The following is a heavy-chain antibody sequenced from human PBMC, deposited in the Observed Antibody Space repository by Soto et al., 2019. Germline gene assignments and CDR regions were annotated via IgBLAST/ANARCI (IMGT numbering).Heavy chain of an antibody. V-gene: IGHV4-34*01. CDR1: GGSISSYY. Sequence: SETLSLTCIISGGSISSYYWSWIHQPPGTGLEWIGEINHSGSTNYNPSLKSRVTISVDTSKNQFSLKLTSVTAADTAVYYCARDKITGLFDYWGQGTLVTVSS. CDR2: INHSGST. D-gene: IGHD2-8*02. J-gene: IGHJ4*02. CDR3: ARDKITGLFDY.